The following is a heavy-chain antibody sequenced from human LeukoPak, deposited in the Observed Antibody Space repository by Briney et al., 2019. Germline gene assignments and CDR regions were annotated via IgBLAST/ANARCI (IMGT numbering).Heavy chain of an antibody. CDR3: AKTTTPWGPRIDALDI. V-gene: IGHV5-51*01. CDR2: IYPGDSDT. CDR1: GYSFTGYW. D-gene: IGHD4-17*01. Sequence: GESLKISCKGSGYSFTGYWIGWVRRMPGKGLEWMGIIYPGDSDTRYSPSFQGQVTISADKSISTAYLQWSSLKASDTAMYYCAKTTTPWGPRIDALDIWGQGTMVTVSS. J-gene: IGHJ3*02.